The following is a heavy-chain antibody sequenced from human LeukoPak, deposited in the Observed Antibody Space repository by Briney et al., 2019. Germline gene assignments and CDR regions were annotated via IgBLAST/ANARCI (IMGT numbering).Heavy chain of an antibody. CDR1: GGSISSGSYY. CDR3: ARDRASSSSEYFQH. J-gene: IGHJ1*01. D-gene: IGHD6-6*01. Sequence: PSETLSLTCTVSGGSISSGSYYWSWIRQPAGKGLEWIGRIYTSGSTNYNPSLKSRVTISVDTSKNQFSLKLSSVTAADTAVYYCARDRASSSSEYFQHWGQGTLVTVSS. V-gene: IGHV4-61*02. CDR2: IYTSGST.